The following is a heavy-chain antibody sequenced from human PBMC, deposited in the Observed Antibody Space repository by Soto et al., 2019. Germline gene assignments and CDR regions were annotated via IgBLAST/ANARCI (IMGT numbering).Heavy chain of an antibody. J-gene: IGHJ5*02. CDR1: GGSISSYY. D-gene: IGHD5-12*01. CDR2: IYYSGIT. Sequence: PSETLSLTCTVSGGSISSYYWSWIRQPPGKGLEWIGYIYYSGITNYNPSLKSRVTISVDTSKNQFSLKLSSVTAADTAVYYCARGGYSGYDYVGNWFDPWGQGTLVTVSS. V-gene: IGHV4-59*01. CDR3: ARGGYSGYDYVGNWFDP.